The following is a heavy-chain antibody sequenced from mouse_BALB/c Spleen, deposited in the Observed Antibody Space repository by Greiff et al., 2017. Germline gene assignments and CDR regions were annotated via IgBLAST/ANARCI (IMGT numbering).Heavy chain of an antibody. D-gene: IGHD1-1*01. CDR3: ASLRALYAMDY. CDR2: ILPGSGST. Sequence: QVQLQQSGAELMKPGASVKISCKATGYTFSSYWIEWVKQRPGHGLEWIGEILPGSGSTNYNEKFKGKATFTADTSSNTAYMQLSSLTSEDSAVYYCASLRALYAMDYWGKGTPVTVSS. J-gene: IGHJ4*01. V-gene: IGHV1-9*01. CDR1: GYTFSSYW.